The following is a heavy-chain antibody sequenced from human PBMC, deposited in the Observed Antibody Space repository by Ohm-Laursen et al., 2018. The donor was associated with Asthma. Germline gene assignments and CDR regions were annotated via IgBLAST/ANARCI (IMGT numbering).Heavy chain of an antibody. CDR2: MNQDGSEK. J-gene: IGHJ4*02. CDR1: EFTFNNYW. Sequence: SLRLSCSASEFTFNNYWMSWVRQAPGKGLEWVANMNQDGSEKYYVDSVKGRFTISRDNSQNMLYLQMNSLRPDDTAVYYCARDVMEWYLPAFDFWGQGTLVTVSS. CDR3: ARDVMEWYLPAFDF. D-gene: IGHD3-3*01. V-gene: IGHV3-7*01.